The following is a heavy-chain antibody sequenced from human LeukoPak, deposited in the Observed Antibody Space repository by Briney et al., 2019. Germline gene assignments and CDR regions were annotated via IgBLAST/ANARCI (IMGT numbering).Heavy chain of an antibody. Sequence: GGSLRLSCAASGFTFSSHWMHWVRQAPGKGLVWVSRSDGSSISYADSVKGRFTISRDNAKNSLYLQINSLRAEDTAVYYCARSSYSSSSSVWGQGTMVTVSS. V-gene: IGHV3-74*01. J-gene: IGHJ3*01. D-gene: IGHD6-6*01. CDR1: GFTFSSHW. CDR2: SDGSSI. CDR3: ARSSYSSSSSV.